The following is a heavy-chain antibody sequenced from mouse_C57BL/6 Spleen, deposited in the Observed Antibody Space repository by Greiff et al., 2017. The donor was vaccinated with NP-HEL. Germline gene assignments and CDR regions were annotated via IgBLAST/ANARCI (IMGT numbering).Heavy chain of an antibody. Sequence: EVQLVESGGGLVKPGGSLKLSCAASGFTFSDYGMHWVRQAPEKGLEWVAYISSGSSTIYYADTVKGRFTISRDNAKNTLFLQMTSRRSEDTAMYYCARDYDGSSYPYYFDYWGQGTTLTVSS. D-gene: IGHD1-1*01. J-gene: IGHJ2*01. CDR1: GFTFSDYG. V-gene: IGHV5-17*01. CDR2: ISSGSSTI. CDR3: ARDYDGSSYPYYFDY.